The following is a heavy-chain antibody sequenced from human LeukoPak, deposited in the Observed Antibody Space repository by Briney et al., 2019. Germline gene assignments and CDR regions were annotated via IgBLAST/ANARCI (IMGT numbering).Heavy chain of an antibody. CDR1: GFTFSSYW. D-gene: IGHD2-2*01. J-gene: IGHJ4*02. CDR3: ARDVVAAVGSFDY. CDR2: IYTSGST. V-gene: IGHV4-4*07. Sequence: GSLRLSCAASGFTFSSYWMSWVRQAPGKGLEWIGRIYTSGSTNYSPSLKSRVTMSVDTSKNQFSLKLSSVTAADTAVYYCARDVVAAVGSFDYWGQGTQVTVSS.